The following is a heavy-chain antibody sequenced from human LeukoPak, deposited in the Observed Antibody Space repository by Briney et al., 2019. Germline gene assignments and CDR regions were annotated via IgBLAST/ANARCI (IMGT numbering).Heavy chain of an antibody. J-gene: IGHJ4*02. CDR3: ARERVTTTAFDY. Sequence: ASVKVSCKASGYTFTRYIMNWVRQAPGQRPEWMGWINPGNGNTKYSEKFQDRVTFTGDTSATTAYMELSSLRSEDTAVYYCARERVTTTAFDYWGQGTLVTVSS. D-gene: IGHD5-12*01. CDR2: INPGNGNT. V-gene: IGHV1-3*01. CDR1: GYTFTRYI.